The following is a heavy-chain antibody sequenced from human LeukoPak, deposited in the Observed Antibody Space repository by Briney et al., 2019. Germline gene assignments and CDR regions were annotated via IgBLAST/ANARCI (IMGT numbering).Heavy chain of an antibody. CDR1: GGSISSSSYF. J-gene: IGHJ5*02. CDR3: ARLPSSWYMFDP. D-gene: IGHD6-13*01. V-gene: IGHV4-39*01. CDR2: IYYSGST. Sequence: SETLSLTCTVSGGSISSSSYFWGWIRQPPEKGLEWVGSIYYSGSTYYNPSLKSRLTISVDTSKNQFSLKLSSVTAADTAVYFCARLPSSWYMFDPWGQGIQVTVSS.